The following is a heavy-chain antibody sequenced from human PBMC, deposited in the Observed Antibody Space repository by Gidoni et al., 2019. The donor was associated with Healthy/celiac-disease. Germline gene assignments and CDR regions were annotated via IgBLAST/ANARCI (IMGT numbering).Heavy chain of an antibody. J-gene: IGHJ6*03. V-gene: IGHV3-66*01. CDR2: IYSGGST. D-gene: IGHD2-2*01. Sequence: EVQLVESGGGLVQPGGSLRLSCAASGFTVSSNYMSWVRQAPGKGLEWVSVIYSGGSTYYADSVKGRFTISRDNSKNTLYLQMNSLRAEDTAVYYCARVTCSSTSCPSRRSYMDVWGKGTTVTVSS. CDR3: ARVTCSSTSCPSRRSYMDV. CDR1: GFTVSSNY.